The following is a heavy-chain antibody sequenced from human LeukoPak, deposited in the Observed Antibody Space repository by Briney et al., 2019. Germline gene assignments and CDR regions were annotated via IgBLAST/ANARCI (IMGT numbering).Heavy chain of an antibody. CDR2: VYHSGGN. V-gene: IGHV4-39*01. D-gene: IGHD1-26*01. J-gene: IGHJ4*02. Sequence: SETLSLTCTVSRGSISSRSDYWWAWIRQPPGQGVEWIGSVYHSGGNYYNPSLKSRLTISVDTSKDHFSLNLASVTAADTAVYYCARQRAHGTWAFDYWGQGTLLTVSS. CDR3: ARQRAHGTWAFDY. CDR1: RGSISSRSDY.